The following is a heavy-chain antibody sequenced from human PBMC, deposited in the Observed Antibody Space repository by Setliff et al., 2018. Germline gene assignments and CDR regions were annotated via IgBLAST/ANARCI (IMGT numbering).Heavy chain of an antibody. CDR1: GLTFSSYA. CDR2: ISGSGGST. CDR3: AKDLEAQYYDILTGHSMGAFDI. Sequence: PGGSLRLSCAASGLTFSSYAMSWVRQAPGKGLEWVSAISGSGGSTYYAYSVKGRFTISXDNSKNTLYLQMNSLRAEDTAVYYCAKDLEAQYYDILTGHSMGAFDIWGQGTMVTVSS. D-gene: IGHD3-9*01. J-gene: IGHJ3*02. V-gene: IGHV3-23*01.